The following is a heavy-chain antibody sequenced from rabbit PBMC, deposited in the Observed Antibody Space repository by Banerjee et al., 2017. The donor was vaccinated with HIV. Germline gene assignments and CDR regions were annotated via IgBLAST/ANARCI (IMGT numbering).Heavy chain of an antibody. CDR3: ARITTRGYYEMYYFNL. J-gene: IGHJ4*01. CDR2: IATGSGST. V-gene: IGHV1S45*01. D-gene: IGHD1-1*01. Sequence: QEQLVESGGGLVKPEGSLTLTCTASGFSFSNKYVMCWVRQAPGKGLEWIAYIATGSGSTDYASWARGRFTISKTLSTTVTLQMTSLTAADTATYFCARITTRGYYEMYYFNLWGQGTLVTVS. CDR1: GFSFSNKYV.